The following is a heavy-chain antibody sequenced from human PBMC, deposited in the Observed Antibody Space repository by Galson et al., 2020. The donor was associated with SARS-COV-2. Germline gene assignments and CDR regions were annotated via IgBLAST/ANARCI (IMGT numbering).Heavy chain of an antibody. D-gene: IGHD2-2*01. CDR2: INPSGGST. CDR3: ARESVFVPAASAPDD. Sequence: ASVKVSCKASGYTFTSYYMHWVRQAPGQGLEWMGIINPSGGSTSYAQKFQGRVTMTRDTSTSTVYMELSSLRSEDTAVYYCARESVFVPAASAPDDWGQGTLVTGSS. V-gene: IGHV1-46*01. CDR1: GYTFTSYY. J-gene: IGHJ4*02.